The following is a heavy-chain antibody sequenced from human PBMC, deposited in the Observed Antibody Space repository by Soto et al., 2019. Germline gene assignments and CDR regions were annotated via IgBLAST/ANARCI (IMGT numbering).Heavy chain of an antibody. CDR1: GGSISSSSYY. D-gene: IGHD4-17*01. Sequence: QLQLQESGPGLVKPSETLSLTCTVSGGSISSSSYYWGWIRQPPGKGLEWIGSIYYSGSTYYNPSLKSRVTISVDTSKNQFSLKLSSVTAADTAVYYCARHPIGLRPAYFDYWGQGTLVTVSS. J-gene: IGHJ4*02. V-gene: IGHV4-39*01. CDR2: IYYSGST. CDR3: ARHPIGLRPAYFDY.